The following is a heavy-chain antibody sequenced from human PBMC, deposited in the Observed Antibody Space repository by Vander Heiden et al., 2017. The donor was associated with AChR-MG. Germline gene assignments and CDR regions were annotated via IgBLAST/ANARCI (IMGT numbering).Heavy chain of an antibody. D-gene: IGHD3-10*01. J-gene: IGHJ5*02. V-gene: IGHV4-59*01. CDR2: VHSRGTT. CDR1: GVSTTSYY. CDR3: ARVYYGSAYGSGTARFDP. Sequence: QVQLQESGPGLVKTSETLSLTCSVSGVSTTSYYWSWIRQPPGKGLEWIGYVHSRGTTNYNPSLKSRVTMSVDTSNNQFSLKLTSVTPADTAVYSCARVYYGSAYGSGTARFDPWGRGTLVTVSS.